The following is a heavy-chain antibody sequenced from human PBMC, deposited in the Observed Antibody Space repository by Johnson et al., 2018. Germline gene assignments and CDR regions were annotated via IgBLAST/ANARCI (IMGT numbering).Heavy chain of an antibody. Sequence: VQLVQSGAEVARPGESLKISCKGSGYKFTSYWIAWVRQMPGKGLEWMGIIYPGDSDTRYRPSFQGQVTISADKSISTAYLQWSGLKASDTAMYYCARRFYGFWSGHYMEGGPEVGVGYMDVGGKGTTVTVSS. CDR1: GYKFTSYW. V-gene: IGHV5-51*01. CDR2: IYPGDSDT. CDR3: ARRFYGFWSGHYMEGGPEVGVGYMDV. D-gene: IGHD3-3*01. J-gene: IGHJ6*03.